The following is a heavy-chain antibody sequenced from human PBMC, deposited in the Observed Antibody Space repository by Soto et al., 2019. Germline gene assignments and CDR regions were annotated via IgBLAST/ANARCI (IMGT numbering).Heavy chain of an antibody. CDR1: GLTFSDYG. CDR3: ATDSGTSDY. CDR2: ISYDGSFV. V-gene: IGHV3-30*03. D-gene: IGHD1-1*01. J-gene: IGHJ4*02. Sequence: PGGSLRLSCVVSGLTFSDYGFHWVRQAPGKGLDWVAAISYDGSFVYYADSVRGRFTISRDNSRNTLDLQMNTLRHEDTAVYYCATDSGTSDYWGQGSLVTVS.